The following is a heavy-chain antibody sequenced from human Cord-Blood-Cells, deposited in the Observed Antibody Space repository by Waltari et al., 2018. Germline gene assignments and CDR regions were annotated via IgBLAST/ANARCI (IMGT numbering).Heavy chain of an antibody. CDR1: GYSFTSTW. J-gene: IGHJ4*02. Sequence: EVQLVQSGAEVKKPGESLKISCKGSGYSFTSTWNGRGRRVPGKGLEWMGIIYPGYSDTRYSPSFQGQVTISADKSISTAYLQWSSLKASDTAMYYCARQIAAAGTVYYFDYWGQGTLVTVSS. CDR2: IYPGYSDT. D-gene: IGHD6-13*01. V-gene: IGHV5-51*01. CDR3: ARQIAAAGTVYYFDY.